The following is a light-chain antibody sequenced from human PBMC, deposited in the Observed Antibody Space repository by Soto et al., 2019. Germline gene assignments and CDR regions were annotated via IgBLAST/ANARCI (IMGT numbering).Light chain of an antibody. V-gene: IGLV1-40*01. CDR2: GNT. CDR1: SSNIGAGYD. CDR3: QSYDSSLSVG. Sequence: QSVLTQPPSVSGAPGQRVTISCTGSSSNIGAGYDVHWYQQLPGTAPKLLIYGNTNRPSGVPDRFSVSKSVTSASLAITGLQAEDEADYYCQSYDSSLSVGFGGGTQLTVL. J-gene: IGLJ2*01.